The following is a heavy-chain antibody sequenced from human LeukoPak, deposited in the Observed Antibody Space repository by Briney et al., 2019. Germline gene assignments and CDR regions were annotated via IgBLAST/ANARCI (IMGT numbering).Heavy chain of an antibody. CDR1: GFTFSSYA. CDR2: ISGSGGST. J-gene: IGHJ5*02. CDR3: GSGPVGTTVP. Sequence: GGSLRLSCAASGFTFSSYAMSWVRQAPGKGLECVSAISGSGGSTYYADSVKGRFTISRDNSKNTLYLQMNSLRAEDTAVYYCGSGPVGTTVPWGQGTLVTVSS. D-gene: IGHD1-1*01. V-gene: IGHV3-23*01.